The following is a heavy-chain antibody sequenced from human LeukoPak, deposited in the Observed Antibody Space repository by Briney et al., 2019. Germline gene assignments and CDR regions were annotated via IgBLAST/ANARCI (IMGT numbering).Heavy chain of an antibody. Sequence: SVKVSCKASGGTFNTYAISWVRQAPGQGLEWMGRIIPIHGIANYAQKFQGRVTITADKSTSTAYMELSSLRSEDTAVYYCARGSQWSRYLDYWGQGTLVTVSS. J-gene: IGHJ4*02. CDR1: GGTFNTYA. CDR3: ARGSQWSRYLDY. D-gene: IGHD2-15*01. V-gene: IGHV1-69*04. CDR2: IIPIHGIA.